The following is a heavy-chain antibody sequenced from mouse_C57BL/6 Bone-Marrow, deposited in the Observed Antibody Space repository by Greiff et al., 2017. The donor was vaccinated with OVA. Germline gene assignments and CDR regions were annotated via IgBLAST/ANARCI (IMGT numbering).Heavy chain of an antibody. CDR2: ISDGGSYT. CDR1: GFTFSSYA. J-gene: IGHJ1*03. Sequence: EVKLMESGGGLVKPGGSLKLSCAASGFTFSSYAMSWVRQTPEKRLEWVATISDGGSYTYYPDNVKGRFTISRDNAKNNLYLQMSHLKSEDTAMYYCARAHSNYYGSSYGWYFDVWGTGTTVTVSS. CDR3: ARAHSNYYGSSYGWYFDV. D-gene: IGHD1-1*01. V-gene: IGHV5-4*03.